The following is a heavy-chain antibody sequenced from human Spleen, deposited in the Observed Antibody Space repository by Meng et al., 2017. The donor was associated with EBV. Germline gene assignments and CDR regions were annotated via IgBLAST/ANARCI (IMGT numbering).Heavy chain of an antibody. Sequence: QVQLQQWGAGLLKPSETLSLTCAVYGGSFSGYSWSWIRQPPGKGLEWIGEINHSGSTNYNPSLKSRVTISVDTSKNQFSLKLSSVTASDTAVYYCARGETKDDYGDVNWFDPWGQGTLVTVSS. D-gene: IGHD4-17*01. J-gene: IGHJ5*02. CDR2: INHSGST. CDR1: GGSFSGYS. CDR3: ARGETKDDYGDVNWFDP. V-gene: IGHV4-34*01.